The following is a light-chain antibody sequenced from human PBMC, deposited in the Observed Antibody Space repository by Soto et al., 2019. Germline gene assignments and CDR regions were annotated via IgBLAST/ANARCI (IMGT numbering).Light chain of an antibody. Sequence: QPVLTQPPSVSGAPGQRVTISCTGSSSNIGAGHVVHWYQQLPGRAPKLLMYGSTNRPSGVPDRFSGSKSGTSASLAITGLQAEDEADYYCQSYDNSLSASVFGGGTQVTVL. J-gene: IGLJ2*01. V-gene: IGLV1-40*01. CDR2: GST. CDR3: QSYDNSLSASV. CDR1: SSNIGAGHV.